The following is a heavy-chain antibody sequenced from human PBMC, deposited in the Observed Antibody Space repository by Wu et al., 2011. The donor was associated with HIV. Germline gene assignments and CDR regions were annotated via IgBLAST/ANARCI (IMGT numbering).Heavy chain of an antibody. CDR1: GYTFTNYY. CDR2: INPSGGST. Sequence: QVQLVQSGAEVRKPGALVKVSCKASGYTFTNYYMHWVRQAPGQGLEWMGIINPSGGSTNYAQKLQGRVTMTRDTSTSTVYMELSSLRSEDTAVYYCARGGYSYGYLDYYYMDVWGKGTTVTVSS. V-gene: IGHV1-46*04. CDR3: ARGGYSYGYLDYYYMDV. D-gene: IGHD5-18*01. J-gene: IGHJ6*03.